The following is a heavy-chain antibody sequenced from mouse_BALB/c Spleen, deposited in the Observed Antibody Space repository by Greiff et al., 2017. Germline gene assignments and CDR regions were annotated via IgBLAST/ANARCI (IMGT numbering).Heavy chain of an antibody. D-gene: IGHD2-4*01. V-gene: IGHV1-5*01. CDR2: IYPGNSDT. CDR3: TRGSTMITARDFDY. CDR1: GYSFTSYW. Sequence: VQLQQSGTVLARPGASVKMSCKASGYSFTSYWMHWVKQRPGQGLEWIGAIYPGNSDTSYNQKFKGKAKLTAVTSASTAYMELSSLTNEDSAVYYCTRGSTMITARDFDYWGQGTTLTVSS. J-gene: IGHJ2*01.